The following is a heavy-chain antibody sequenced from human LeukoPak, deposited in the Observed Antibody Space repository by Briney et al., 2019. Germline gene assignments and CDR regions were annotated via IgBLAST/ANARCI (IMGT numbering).Heavy chain of an antibody. D-gene: IGHD6-19*01. V-gene: IGHV4-61*02. CDR2: IYTSGST. CDR1: GGSISSGSYY. CDR3: ARVMCSSGGFEKNRFAP. J-gene: IGHJ5*02. Sequence: SETLSLTCTVSGGSISSGSYYWSWIRQPAGKGLEWIGRIYTSGSTNYNPSLKSRVTISVDTSKNQFSLKLSSVTAADTAVYYWARVMCSSGGFEKNRFAPWGQETLATAS.